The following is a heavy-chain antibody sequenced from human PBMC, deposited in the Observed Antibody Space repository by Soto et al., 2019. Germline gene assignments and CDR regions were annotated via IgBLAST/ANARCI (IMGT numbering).Heavy chain of an antibody. CDR2: IPYPRIT. CDR1: SGSLSSHS. V-gene: IGHV4-59*11. J-gene: IGHJ3*01. D-gene: IGHD3-22*01. CDR3: ARGGYDLSGVNFDDGCDF. Sequence: KPSETLSLTSSASSGSLSSHSWAWIRQSSGKGLEWLGYIPYPRITNYYPSPKSRVTISVDTSKAQFSPRHNSVTATDTADLYCARGGYDLSGVNFDDGCDFWGQGIPVTVS.